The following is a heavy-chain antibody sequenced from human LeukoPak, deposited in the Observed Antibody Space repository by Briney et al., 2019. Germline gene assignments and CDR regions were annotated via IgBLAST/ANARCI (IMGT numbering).Heavy chain of an antibody. J-gene: IGHJ3*01. CDR3: ARVRDSSNWWGPFDV. Sequence: ASVKVSCKASGYTFTSYGISWVRQAPGQGLEWMGWISAYNGNTNYAQKLQGRVTMTTDTSTSTAYMELRSLTSDDTAVYYCARVRDSSNWWGPFDVWGQGTMVTVS. CDR1: GYTFTSYG. D-gene: IGHD6-13*01. CDR2: ISAYNGNT. V-gene: IGHV1-18*01.